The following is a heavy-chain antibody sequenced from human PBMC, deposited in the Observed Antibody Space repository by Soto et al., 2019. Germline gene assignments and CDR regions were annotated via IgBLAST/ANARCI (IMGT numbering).Heavy chain of an antibody. V-gene: IGHV3-9*01. D-gene: IGHD3-22*01. CDR1: GFTVDDYA. J-gene: IGHJ6*02. Sequence: EVQLVESGGGLVQPGRSLRLSCAASGFTVDDYAMHWVRQAPGKGLEWVSGISWNSGSIGYADSVKGRFTISRDNAKNSLYLQMNSLRAEDTALYYCAKDMAYYYDSSGQYGMDVWGQGTTVTVSS. CDR2: ISWNSGSI. CDR3: AKDMAYYYDSSGQYGMDV.